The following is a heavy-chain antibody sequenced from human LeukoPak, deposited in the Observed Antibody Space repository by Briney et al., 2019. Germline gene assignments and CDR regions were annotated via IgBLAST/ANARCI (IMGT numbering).Heavy chain of an antibody. V-gene: IGHV4-34*01. D-gene: IGHD2-21*02. CDR3: ARTDGGDNFAFDY. CDR2: INHSGST. Sequence: SSETLSLTCAVYGGSFSGYYWSWIRQPPGKGLEWIGEINHSGSTNYNPSLKSRVTISVDTSKNQFSLKLSSVTAADTAVYYCARTDGGDNFAFDYWGQGTLVTVSS. CDR1: GGSFSGYY. J-gene: IGHJ4*02.